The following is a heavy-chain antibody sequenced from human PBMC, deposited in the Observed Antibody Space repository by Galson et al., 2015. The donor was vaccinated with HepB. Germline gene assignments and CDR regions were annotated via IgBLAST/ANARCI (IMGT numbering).Heavy chain of an antibody. J-gene: IGHJ4*02. D-gene: IGHD3-16*01. CDR1: GYNFSKYW. CDR3: ARHALDEEGWLLGGGYVDY. CDR2: IFPGDSDT. Sequence: QSGAEVKKPGESLKISCKGSGYNFSKYWIGWVRQKPGVGLEWMGLIFPGDSDTKYSPSFRGQVTFSVDKSINTAYMQWSSLKASDTAIYYCARHALDEEGWLLGGGYVDYWGQGTLVTVSS. V-gene: IGHV5-51*01.